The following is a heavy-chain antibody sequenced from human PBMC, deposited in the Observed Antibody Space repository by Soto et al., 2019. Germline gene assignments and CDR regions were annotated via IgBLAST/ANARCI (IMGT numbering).Heavy chain of an antibody. V-gene: IGHV4-34*01. D-gene: IGHD7-27*01. CDR2: INHSGST. J-gene: IGHJ6*02. CDR1: GWSFSFDY. Sequence: SETLSRTCAVYGWSFSFDYWTWIRQPPVKGLEWIGDINHSGSTNYNSSLKSRVTMSVDTSKNQVSLTLKSVTAADTAVYYCAREEVPQWFNRGYYGVDVWGQGTTVTVSS. CDR3: AREEVPQWFNRGYYGVDV.